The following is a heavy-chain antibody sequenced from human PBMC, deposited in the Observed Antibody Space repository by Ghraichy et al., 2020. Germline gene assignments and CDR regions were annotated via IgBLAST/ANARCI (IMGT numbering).Heavy chain of an antibody. Sequence: GGSLRLTCAASGFTFSSYSMNWVRQAPGKGLEWVSSISSSSGYIYYADSVKGRFTLSRDNAKNSLYLQMNSLRAEDTAVYYCAREGARPASYSSGSYVPSDYWGQGTLVTVS. CDR2: ISSSSGYI. CDR1: GFTFSSYS. J-gene: IGHJ4*02. CDR3: AREGARPASYSSGSYVPSDY. D-gene: IGHD6-25*01. V-gene: IGHV3-21*01.